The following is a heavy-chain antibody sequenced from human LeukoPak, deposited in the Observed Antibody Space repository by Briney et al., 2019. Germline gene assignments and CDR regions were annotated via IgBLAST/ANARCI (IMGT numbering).Heavy chain of an antibody. D-gene: IGHD2-15*01. CDR3: ARDVKSILLIVVAVAATYYFDY. CDR1: GFTFSSYA. V-gene: IGHV3-30-3*01. Sequence: PGRSLRLSCAASGFTFSSYAMHWVRQAPGKGLEWVAVISYDGSNKYYADSVKGRFTISRDNSKNTLYLQMNSLRAEDTAVYYCARDVKSILLIVVAVAATYYFDYWGQGTLVTVSS. CDR2: ISYDGSNK. J-gene: IGHJ4*02.